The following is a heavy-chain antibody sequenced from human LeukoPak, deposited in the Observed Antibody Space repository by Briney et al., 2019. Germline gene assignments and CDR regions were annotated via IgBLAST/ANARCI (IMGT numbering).Heavy chain of an antibody. V-gene: IGHV4-59*08. J-gene: IGHJ6*02. CDR2: IYYSGTT. Sequence: SETLSLTCTVSGGSISSYYWSWIRQPPGKGLEWIGYIYYSGTTNYNPSLKSRVTMSVDTSKNQFSLKLSSVTAADTAVYYCEKDSHLDVWGHGTTVTVSS. CDR3: EKDSHLDV. CDR1: GGSISSYY. D-gene: IGHD2-15*01.